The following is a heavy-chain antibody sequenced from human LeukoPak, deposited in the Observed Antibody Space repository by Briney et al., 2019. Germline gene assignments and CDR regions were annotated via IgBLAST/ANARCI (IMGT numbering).Heavy chain of an antibody. J-gene: IGHJ3*02. D-gene: IGHD6-19*01. CDR1: GFTFSNAW. Sequence: GGSLTLSCAASGFTFSNAWMTWVRQAPGKGLEWLGRIRNKADGGTTDYAAPAKGRFTVSRDDSKNTLFLQMKSLKTDNTAGYYRTTEGYSRGWWAPFYIWAKGTSVSV. CDR3: TTEGYSRGWWAPFYI. CDR2: IRNKADGGTT. V-gene: IGHV3-15*01.